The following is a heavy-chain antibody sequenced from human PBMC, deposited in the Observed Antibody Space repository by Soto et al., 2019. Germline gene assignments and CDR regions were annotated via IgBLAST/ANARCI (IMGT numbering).Heavy chain of an antibody. V-gene: IGHV1-46*03. CDR1: GYTFTSYY. Sequence: QVQLVQYGAEVKKPGASVKVSCKASGYTFTSYYMHWVRQAPGQGLEWMGIINPSGGSTSYAQKFQGRVTMTRDTSTSTVYMELSSLRSEDTAVYYCAIKAAAAPAFDIWGQGTMVTVSS. CDR2: INPSGGST. CDR3: AIKAAAAPAFDI. J-gene: IGHJ3*02. D-gene: IGHD6-13*01.